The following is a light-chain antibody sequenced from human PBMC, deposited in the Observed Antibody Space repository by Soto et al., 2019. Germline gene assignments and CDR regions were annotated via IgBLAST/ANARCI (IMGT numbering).Light chain of an antibody. V-gene: IGKV3-20*01. Sequence: IVLTQSPATLSLSPGERATLSCTASQHVTTTYIAWYQQKFGQAPRLLISGASTRATGTPDRFTGGGLGTDFTLTISRVEPEDFAVYYCQQYDSSFTFGGGTKVEMK. CDR1: QHVTTTY. CDR2: GAS. CDR3: QQYDSSFT. J-gene: IGKJ4*01.